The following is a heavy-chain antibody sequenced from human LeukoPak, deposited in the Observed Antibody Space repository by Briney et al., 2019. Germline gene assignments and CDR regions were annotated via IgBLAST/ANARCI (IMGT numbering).Heavy chain of an antibody. J-gene: IGHJ4*02. Sequence: SGPTLVKPTQTLTLTCTFSGLSLSATGVGVGWIRQPPGKALEWLAVIYWDDTKRYSPSLQSRVTVTKDTSKNQVVLTMTNMDPLDAGTYYCARRAYCDGEECRAGRCFVQWGQGTLVTVSS. D-gene: IGHD2-21*01. CDR3: ARRAYCDGEECRAGRCFVQ. CDR1: GLSLSATGVG. CDR2: IYWDDTK. V-gene: IGHV2-5*02.